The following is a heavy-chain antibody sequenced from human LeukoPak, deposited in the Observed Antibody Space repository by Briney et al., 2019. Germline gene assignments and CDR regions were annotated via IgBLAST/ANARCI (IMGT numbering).Heavy chain of an antibody. CDR1: GGTFSSYA. Sequence: SVKVSCKASGGTFSSYAISWVRQAPAQGLEWRGGIILIFGTANYAQKFQGRVTITTDESTSTAYMELSSLRSEDTAVYYCARGTLTVDRYYYMDVWGKGTTVTVSS. J-gene: IGHJ6*03. V-gene: IGHV1-69*05. D-gene: IGHD4-23*01. CDR3: ARGTLTVDRYYYMDV. CDR2: IILIFGTA.